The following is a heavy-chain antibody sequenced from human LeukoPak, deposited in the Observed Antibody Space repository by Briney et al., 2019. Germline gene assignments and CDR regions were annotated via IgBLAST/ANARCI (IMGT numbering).Heavy chain of an antibody. J-gene: IGHJ4*02. CDR3: ARAPEMATMRLDY. D-gene: IGHD5-24*01. CDR2: IYSGGST. V-gene: IGHV3-53*01. Sequence: GGPLRLSCAASGFTVSSNYMSWVRQAPGKGLEWVSVIYSGGSTYYADSVKGRFTISRDNSKNTLYLQMNSLRAEDTAVYYCARAPEMATMRLDYWGQGTLVTVSS. CDR1: GFTVSSNY.